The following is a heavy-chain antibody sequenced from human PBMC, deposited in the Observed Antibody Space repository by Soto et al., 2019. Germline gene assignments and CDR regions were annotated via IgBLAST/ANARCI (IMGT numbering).Heavy chain of an antibody. Sequence: SETLSLTCTVSGGSISDNIYYWGWVRQPPGKGLEWIGSIYYSKTTYYNPSLKSRVTISADTSNNQVSLMVTSVTVADTAVYYCARLAAYDFWRGGNWFDPWGQGILVTVSS. CDR1: GGSISDNIYY. D-gene: IGHD3-3*01. CDR3: ARLAAYDFWRGGNWFDP. V-gene: IGHV4-39*01. J-gene: IGHJ5*02. CDR2: IYYSKTT.